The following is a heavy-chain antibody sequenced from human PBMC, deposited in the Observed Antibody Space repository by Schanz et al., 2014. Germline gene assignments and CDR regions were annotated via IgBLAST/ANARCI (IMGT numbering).Heavy chain of an antibody. V-gene: IGHV3-23*01. J-gene: IGHJ4*02. D-gene: IGHD2-2*01. CDR3: ARTDQQMQRPDY. CDR1: GFTFSSYA. CDR2: IRGSGGGT. Sequence: DVQLLESGGGLVQPGGSLRLSCAASGFTFSSYAMSWVRQPPGKGLEWVSSIRGSGGGTDYADSVKGRFTISKHNSRHTLYLQMDSLTTDDTAVYYCARTDQQMQRPDYWGQGTLVTVSS.